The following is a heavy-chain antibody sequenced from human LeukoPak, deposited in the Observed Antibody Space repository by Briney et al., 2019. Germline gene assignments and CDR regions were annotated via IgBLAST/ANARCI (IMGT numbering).Heavy chain of an antibody. CDR2: IGDSGFNT. D-gene: IGHD1-26*01. CDR1: GFTFSSYA. V-gene: IGHV3-23*01. J-gene: IGHJ4*02. Sequence: PGGSLRLSCAASGFTFSSYAMSWVRQAPGEGLEWVSAIGDSGFNTYYAYSARGRFTISRDNSKNTLYLQMNSLRAEDTAVYYCAKPQYSGSPPQDYWGQGTLVTVSS. CDR3: AKPQYSGSPPQDY.